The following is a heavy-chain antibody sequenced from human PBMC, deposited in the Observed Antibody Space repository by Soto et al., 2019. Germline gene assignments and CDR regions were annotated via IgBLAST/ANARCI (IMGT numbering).Heavy chain of an antibody. CDR1: GYTFTSYA. CDR3: ARSGPPAGY. Sequence: QVQLVQSGAEVKKPGASVKVSCKASGYTFTSYAITWVRQAPGQGREWMGWISAYNGNTNYAQKRQGRVTMTTDTSTTTAYTARTSLRSADTAVDFCARSGPPAGYWGQGAQVTVSP. J-gene: IGHJ4*02. V-gene: IGHV1-18*01. CDR2: ISAYNGNT. D-gene: IGHD3-10*01.